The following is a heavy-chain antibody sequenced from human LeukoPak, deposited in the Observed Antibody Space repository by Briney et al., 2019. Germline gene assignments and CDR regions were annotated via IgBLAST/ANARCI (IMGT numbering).Heavy chain of an antibody. CDR2: ISGSGGST. J-gene: IGHJ4*02. V-gene: IGHV3-23*01. Sequence: PGGSLRLSCAASGFTFSSYAMSWVRQAPGKGLEWVSAISGSGGSTYYADSVKGRFTISRDNSENTLCLQMNSLRAEDTAVYYCATASAPGGITMIVVVNLDYWGQGTLVTVSS. D-gene: IGHD3-22*01. CDR1: GFTFSSYA. CDR3: ATASAPGGITMIVVVNLDY.